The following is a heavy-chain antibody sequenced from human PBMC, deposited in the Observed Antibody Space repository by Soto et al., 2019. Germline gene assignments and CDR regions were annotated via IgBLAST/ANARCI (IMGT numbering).Heavy chain of an antibody. CDR2: MNPNSGNT. D-gene: IGHD3-3*01. Sequence: GASVKVSCKASGYTFTSYDINWVRQATGQGPEWMGWMNPNSGNTGYAQKFQGRVTMTRNTSIGTAYMELSSLRSEDTAVYYCARSTRITIFGVVMNYYYYYMDVWGKGTTVTVSS. CDR3: ARSTRITIFGVVMNYYYYYMDV. V-gene: IGHV1-8*01. J-gene: IGHJ6*03. CDR1: GYTFTSYD.